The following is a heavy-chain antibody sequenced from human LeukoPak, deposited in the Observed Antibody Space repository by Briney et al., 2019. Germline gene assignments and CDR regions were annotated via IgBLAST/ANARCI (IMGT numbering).Heavy chain of an antibody. CDR1: GYRFTNYW. Sequence: GESLKISCQGSGYRFTNYWIGWVRQMPGKGLEWMGIIYPGDSVTKYSPSVQGQVTISADKSISIAYLQWSSLKASDTAMYYCARTCYYDGSGSITFDYWGQGALVTVSS. D-gene: IGHD3-22*01. CDR2: IYPGDSVT. V-gene: IGHV5-51*01. J-gene: IGHJ4*02. CDR3: ARTCYYDGSGSITFDY.